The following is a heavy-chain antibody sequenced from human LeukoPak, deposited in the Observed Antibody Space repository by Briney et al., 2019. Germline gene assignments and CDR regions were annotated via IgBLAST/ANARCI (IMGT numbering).Heavy chain of an antibody. J-gene: IGHJ5*02. CDR2: IYSTGST. D-gene: IGHD6-19*01. CDR1: GGSTSSFY. CDR3: ARGDRAVAGAWGWFDP. V-gene: IGHV4-4*07. Sequence: PSETLSLTCTVSGGSTSSFYWSWIRQSAGKGLEWIGRIYSTGSTNYNPSLKSRVTMSVDTSRNQFSLKLSSVTAADTAVYYCARGDRAVAGAWGWFDPWGQGTLVTVSS.